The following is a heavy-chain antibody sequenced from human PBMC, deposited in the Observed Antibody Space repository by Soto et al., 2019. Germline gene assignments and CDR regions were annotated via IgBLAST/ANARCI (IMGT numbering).Heavy chain of an antibody. CDR2: ISYSGYT. D-gene: IGHD3-22*01. V-gene: IGHV4-59*01. Sequence: WTCIRQPPGKELEYIGHISYSGYTNYNPSLKSRVTISLDTSKNQFSLKLSSVTAVDTAVYYCARVISGYLFDYWGQGILVTVSS. CDR3: ARVISGYLFDY. J-gene: IGHJ4*02.